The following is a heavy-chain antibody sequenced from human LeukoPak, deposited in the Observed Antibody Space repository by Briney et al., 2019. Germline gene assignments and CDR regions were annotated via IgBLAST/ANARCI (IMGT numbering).Heavy chain of an antibody. Sequence: ASVKVSCKASGYTFTGHYMHWVRQAPGQGLEWMGWINPNSGGTNYAQKFQGWVTMTRDTSISTAYMELSRLRSDDTAVYYCARDVIAAAPGGYYYYYGMDVWGKGTTVTVSS. CDR2: INPNSGGT. CDR3: ARDVIAAAPGGYYYYYGMDV. V-gene: IGHV1-2*04. D-gene: IGHD6-13*01. CDR1: GYTFTGHY. J-gene: IGHJ6*04.